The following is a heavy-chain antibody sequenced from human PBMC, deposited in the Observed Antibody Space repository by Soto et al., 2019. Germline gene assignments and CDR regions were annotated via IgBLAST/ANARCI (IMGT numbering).Heavy chain of an antibody. J-gene: IGHJ4*02. CDR2: IYPGDSDT. CDR1: GYSFTSYW. D-gene: IGHD6-19*01. Sequence: PGESLKISCKGSGYSFTSYWIGWVRQMPGKGLEWMGIIYPGDSDTRYSPSFQGQVTISAGKSISTAYLQWSSLKASDTAMYYCARLGEGSGWYRAFDYWGQGTLVTVSS. CDR3: ARLGEGSGWYRAFDY. V-gene: IGHV5-51*01.